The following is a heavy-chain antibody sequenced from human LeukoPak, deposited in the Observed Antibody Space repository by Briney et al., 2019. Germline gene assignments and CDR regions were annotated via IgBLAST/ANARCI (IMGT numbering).Heavy chain of an antibody. Sequence: SETLSLTGTVSGGSISSYYWSWIRQPAGKGLEWIGRIYTSGSTNYNPSLKSRVTMSVDTSKNQFSLKLSSVTAADTAVYYCARLYVDTAMVYYFDYWGQGTLVTVSS. CDR2: IYTSGST. D-gene: IGHD5-18*01. CDR3: ARLYVDTAMVYYFDY. V-gene: IGHV4-4*07. CDR1: GGSISSYY. J-gene: IGHJ4*02.